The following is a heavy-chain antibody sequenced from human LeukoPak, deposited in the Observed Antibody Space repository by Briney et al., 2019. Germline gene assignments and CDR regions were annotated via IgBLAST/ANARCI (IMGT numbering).Heavy chain of an antibody. CDR1: GFTFSSYS. Sequence: GGSLRLSCAASGFTFSSYSMNWVRQAPGKGLEWVSYISSSSSTIYYADSVKGRFTISRDNAKNSLYLQMNSLRAEDTAVYYCASLGAQLWLQGAFDIWGQGTMVTVSS. V-gene: IGHV3-48*01. CDR2: ISSSSSTI. D-gene: IGHD5-18*01. J-gene: IGHJ3*02. CDR3: ASLGAQLWLQGAFDI.